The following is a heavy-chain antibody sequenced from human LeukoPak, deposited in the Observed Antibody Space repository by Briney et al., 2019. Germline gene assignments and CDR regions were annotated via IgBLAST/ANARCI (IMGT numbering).Heavy chain of an antibody. Sequence: PGGSLRLSCAGSGFIFNNYAMHWVRQPPGKGLEWVSGISWNSGSIDYADSVKGRFTISRDNAKNSLYLQMNSLRVEDTAVYYCARVVPAAITGGNWFDPWGQGTLVTVSS. V-gene: IGHV3-9*01. CDR1: GFIFNNYA. CDR2: ISWNSGSI. D-gene: IGHD2-2*02. J-gene: IGHJ5*02. CDR3: ARVVPAAITGGNWFDP.